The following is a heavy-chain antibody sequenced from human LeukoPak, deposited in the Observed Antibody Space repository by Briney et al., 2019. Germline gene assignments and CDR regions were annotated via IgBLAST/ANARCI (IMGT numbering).Heavy chain of an antibody. D-gene: IGHD3-3*01. V-gene: IGHV4-4*07. Sequence: PSETLSLTCTVSGGSISSYYWNWIRQPAGKGLEWIGRIYTSGSTNYNPSLKSRVTISVDTSKNQFSLKLSSVTAADTAVYYCARPPDFWSGNDAFDIWGQGTMVTVSS. CDR1: GGSISSYY. CDR2: IYTSGST. CDR3: ARPPDFWSGNDAFDI. J-gene: IGHJ3*02.